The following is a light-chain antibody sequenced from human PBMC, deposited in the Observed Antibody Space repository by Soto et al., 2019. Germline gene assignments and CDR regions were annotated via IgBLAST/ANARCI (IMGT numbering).Light chain of an antibody. V-gene: IGKV3-11*01. Sequence: EIVLTQSPATLSLSPGERATLSSRASQSVSSYLAWYQQKPGQAPRLLIYDASNRATGIPARFSGSGSGSVFTLTISSLEPEDFAVYYCQQRSNFGQGTRLEIK. CDR2: DAS. J-gene: IGKJ5*01. CDR1: QSVSSY. CDR3: QQRSN.